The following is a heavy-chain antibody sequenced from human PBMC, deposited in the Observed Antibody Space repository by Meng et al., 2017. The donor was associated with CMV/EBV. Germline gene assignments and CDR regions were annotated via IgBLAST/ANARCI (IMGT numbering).Heavy chain of an antibody. CDR1: GFTFSSYW. D-gene: IGHD3-3*02. CDR3: TTDQPFWSGYTYYFDY. J-gene: IGHJ4*02. Sequence: GESLKISCAASGFTFSSYWMSWVRQAPGKGLEWVANIKQDGSEKYYVDSVKGRFTISRDNAKNSLYLQMNSLKTEDTAVYYCTTDQPFWSGYTYYFDYWGQGTLVTVSS. CDR2: IKQDGSEK. V-gene: IGHV3-7*03.